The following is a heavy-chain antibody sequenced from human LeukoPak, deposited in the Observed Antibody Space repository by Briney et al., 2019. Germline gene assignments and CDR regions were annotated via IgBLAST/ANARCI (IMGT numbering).Heavy chain of an antibody. CDR3: ARSSGGAITMVRGVTKGAFDI. CDR1: GYTFTDYY. Sequence: ASVKVSCKASGYTFTDYYMHWVRQAPGQGLEWMGWISAYNGNTNYAQKLQGRVTMTTDTSTSTAYMELRSLRSDDTAVYYCARSSGGAITMVRGVTKGAFDIWGQGTMVTVSS. CDR2: ISAYNGNT. D-gene: IGHD3-10*01. J-gene: IGHJ3*02. V-gene: IGHV1-18*04.